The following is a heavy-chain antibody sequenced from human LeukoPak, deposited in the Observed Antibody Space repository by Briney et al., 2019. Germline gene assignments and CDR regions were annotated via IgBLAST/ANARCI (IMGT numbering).Heavy chain of an antibody. CDR1: GFTFSSYA. V-gene: IGHV3-23*01. Sequence: GGSLRLSCAASGFTFSSYAMSWVRQAPGKGLEWVSAISGSGGSTYYADSMKGRFTSSRDNPKNTLYLQMNGLRVEDTAVYYCAKDMQTWPRFPDYWGQGTLVTVSS. D-gene: IGHD5-12*01. CDR3: AKDMQTWPRFPDY. CDR2: ISGSGGST. J-gene: IGHJ4*02.